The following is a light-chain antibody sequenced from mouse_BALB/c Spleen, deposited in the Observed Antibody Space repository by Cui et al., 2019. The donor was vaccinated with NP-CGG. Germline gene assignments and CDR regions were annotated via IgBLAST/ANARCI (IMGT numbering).Light chain of an antibody. CDR3: ALWYSNHWV. CDR1: TGAVTTNNY. J-gene: IGLJ1*01. CDR2: GTN. Sequence: DVVIQESALTTSPGETVTLTCRSSTGAVTTNNYANWVQEKPDHLFTGLIGGTNNRAPGVPARFSGSLIRDKAALTITGTQTEDEAIYFCALWYSNHWVFGGGTKLTVL. V-gene: IGLV1*01.